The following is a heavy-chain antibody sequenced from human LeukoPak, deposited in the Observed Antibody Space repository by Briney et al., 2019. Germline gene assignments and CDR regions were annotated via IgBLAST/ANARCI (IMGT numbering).Heavy chain of an antibody. Sequence: GGSLRLSCPPAGSTFGTYAMSWTRQAPGKGRGWVSAISGSGGSTHYADWVKGRFPVSRDNSKNTLYLQMNSLRAEDTAVYYCAKDRLGGYCSGGSCYYPTGDFDYWGQGTLVTVSS. CDR3: AKDRLGGYCSGGSCYYPTGDFDY. D-gene: IGHD2-15*01. V-gene: IGHV3-23*01. J-gene: IGHJ4*02. CDR1: GSTFGTYA. CDR2: ISGSGGST.